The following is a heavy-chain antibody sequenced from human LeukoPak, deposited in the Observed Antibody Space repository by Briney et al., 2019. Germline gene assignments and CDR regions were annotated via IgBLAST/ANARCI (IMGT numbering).Heavy chain of an antibody. J-gene: IGHJ4*02. Sequence: EASVKVSCKASGYTFTSYGISWVRQAPGQGLEWMRWISAYNGNTNYAQKLQGRVTMTTDTSTSTAYMELRSLRSDDTAVYYCARDLGSGYGDPYDYWGQGTLVTVSS. V-gene: IGHV1-18*01. CDR1: GYTFTSYG. CDR2: ISAYNGNT. CDR3: ARDLGSGYGDPYDY. D-gene: IGHD4-17*01.